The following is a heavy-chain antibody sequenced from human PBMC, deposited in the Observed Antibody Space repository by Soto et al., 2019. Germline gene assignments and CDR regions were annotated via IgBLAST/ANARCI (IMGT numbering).Heavy chain of an antibody. J-gene: IGHJ6*03. CDR1: GYTFTSYD. CDR2: MNPNSGNT. V-gene: IGHV1-8*01. Sequence: ASVKVSCKASGYTFTSYDINWVRQATGQGLEWMGWMNPNSGNTGYAQKFQGRVTMTRNTSISTAYMELSSLRSEDTAVYYCATGYCSSTSCYHFSHYYYYYMDVWGKGTTVTVSS. D-gene: IGHD2-2*01. CDR3: ATGYCSSTSCYHFSHYYYYYMDV.